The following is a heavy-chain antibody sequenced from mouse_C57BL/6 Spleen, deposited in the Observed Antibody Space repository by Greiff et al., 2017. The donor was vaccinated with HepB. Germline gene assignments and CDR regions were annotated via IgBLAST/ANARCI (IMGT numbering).Heavy chain of an antibody. CDR2: INPNNGGT. V-gene: IGHV1-26*01. D-gene: IGHD1-1*01. CDR1: GYTFTDYY. Sequence: EVQLQQSGPELVKPGASVKISCKASGYTFTDYYMNWVKQSHGKSLEWIGDINPNNGGTSYNQKFKGKATLTVDKSSSTAYMELRSLTSEDSAVYYCARRGVVAFDYWGQGTTLTVSS. J-gene: IGHJ2*01. CDR3: ARRGVVAFDY.